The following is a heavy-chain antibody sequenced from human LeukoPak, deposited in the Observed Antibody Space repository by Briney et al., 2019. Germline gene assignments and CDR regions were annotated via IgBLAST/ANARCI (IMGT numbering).Heavy chain of an antibody. CDR1: GYTFTGNC. CDR3: ARTTVTNTH. D-gene: IGHD4-17*01. J-gene: IGHJ4*02. Sequence: ASVKVSCKASGYTFTGNCMHWVRQAPGQGLEWMGWINPNSGGTNYAQKFQDRVTVTRDTSISTAYMELSRLRSDDTAVYYCARTTVTNTHWGQGTLVTVSS. CDR2: INPNSGGT. V-gene: IGHV1-2*02.